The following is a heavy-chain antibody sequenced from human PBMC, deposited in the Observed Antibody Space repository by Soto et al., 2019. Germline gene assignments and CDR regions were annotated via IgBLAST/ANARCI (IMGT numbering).Heavy chain of an antibody. CDR1: GGSFSGYY. J-gene: IGHJ4*02. Sequence: SETLSLTCAVYGGSFSGYYWTWIRQPPGTGLEWIGEINHSGTTKYSSSLKSRVTMSVDTSKNQFSLKVNSVTTADTAIYYCARVGHLNVYYASDYWGQGVLVTVSS. CDR2: INHSGTT. CDR3: ARVGHLNVYYASDY. V-gene: IGHV4-34*01. D-gene: IGHD1-26*01.